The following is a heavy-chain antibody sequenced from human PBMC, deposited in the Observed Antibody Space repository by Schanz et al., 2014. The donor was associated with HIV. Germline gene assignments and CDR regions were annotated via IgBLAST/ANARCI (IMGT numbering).Heavy chain of an antibody. CDR3: ARLPVSGSHSRGDY. CDR1: GYTFTGYY. Sequence: QVQLVQSGAEVKKPGASVKVSCKASGYTFTGYYMHWVRQAPGQGLEWMGWINPNSGGPNYAQKFQGRVTMTRDTSISTAHMELSRLRSDDTAVYYCARLPVSGSHSRGDYWGQGTLVTVSS. D-gene: IGHD1-26*01. CDR2: INPNSGGP. J-gene: IGHJ4*02. V-gene: IGHV1-2*02.